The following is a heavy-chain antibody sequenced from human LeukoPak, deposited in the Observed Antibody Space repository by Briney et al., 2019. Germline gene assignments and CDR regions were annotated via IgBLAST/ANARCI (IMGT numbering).Heavy chain of an antibody. CDR3: SKDLGSSGWYIDY. CDR1: GFTFSSYA. D-gene: IGHD6-19*01. CDR2: NSGGST. Sequence: GGSLRLSCAASGFTFSSYAVYWVRQAPGKGLEWVSSNSGGSTYYADSVKGRFSISRDNSKNTLYLQMNSLRAEDTAVYYCSKDLGSSGWYIDYWGQGTLVTVSS. J-gene: IGHJ4*02. V-gene: IGHV3-23*01.